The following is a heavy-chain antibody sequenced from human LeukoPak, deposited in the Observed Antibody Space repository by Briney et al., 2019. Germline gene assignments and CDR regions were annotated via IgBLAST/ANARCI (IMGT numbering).Heavy chain of an antibody. CDR2: IIPIFGTA. J-gene: IGHJ4*02. Sequence: ASVKGSCKASGGTFSSYAISWVRQAPGEGREWMGGIIPIFGTANYAQKFQGRVTITADKSTSTAYMELTSLRSEDTAGYYCARRTLDCSSTSCSYYFDYWGQGTPVTVSS. V-gene: IGHV1-69*06. D-gene: IGHD2-2*01. CDR1: GGTFSSYA. CDR3: ARRTLDCSSTSCSYYFDY.